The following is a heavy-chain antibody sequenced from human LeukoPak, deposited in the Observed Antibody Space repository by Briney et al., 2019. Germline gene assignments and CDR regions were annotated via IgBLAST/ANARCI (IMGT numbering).Heavy chain of an antibody. D-gene: IGHD3-10*01. CDR3: ARVWSNYYYGSGSYANWFDP. J-gene: IGHJ5*02. CDR2: ISVYNGNT. Sequence: ASVKVSCKASGYTFTSYGISWVRQAPGQGLEWMGWISVYNGNTNYAQKHQGRVTMTTDTYTSTAYMELRSLRSDDTAVYYCARVWSNYYYGSGSYANWFDPWGQGTLVTVSS. V-gene: IGHV1-18*01. CDR1: GYTFTSYG.